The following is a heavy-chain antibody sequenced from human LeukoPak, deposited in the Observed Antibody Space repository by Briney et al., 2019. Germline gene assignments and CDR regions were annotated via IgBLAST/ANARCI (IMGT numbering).Heavy chain of an antibody. Sequence: GGSLRLSCAASGFTFSSYGMHWVRQAPGKGLEWVSVIWYDGSNKYYADSVKGRFTISRDNSKNTLFLQMDNLRAEDTALYYCAKAIGRHRDLDAFDMWGQGTLVSVSS. V-gene: IGHV3-33*03. J-gene: IGHJ3*02. CDR3: AKAIGRHRDLDAFDM. CDR2: IWYDGSNK. D-gene: IGHD1-26*01. CDR1: GFTFSSYG.